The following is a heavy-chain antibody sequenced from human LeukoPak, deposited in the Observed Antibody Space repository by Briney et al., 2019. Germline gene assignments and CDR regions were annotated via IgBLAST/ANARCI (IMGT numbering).Heavy chain of an antibody. CDR3: ARDFRIAAAGKGYYYYGMDV. CDR2: INHSGST. D-gene: IGHD6-13*01. J-gene: IGHJ6*02. V-gene: IGHV4-34*01. Sequence: PSETLSLTCAVYGGSFSGYYWSWIRQPPGKGLEWIGEINHSGSTNYNPSLKSRVTISVDTSKNQFSLKLSSVTAADTAVYYCARDFRIAAAGKGYYYYGMDVWGQGTTVTVSS. CDR1: GGSFSGYY.